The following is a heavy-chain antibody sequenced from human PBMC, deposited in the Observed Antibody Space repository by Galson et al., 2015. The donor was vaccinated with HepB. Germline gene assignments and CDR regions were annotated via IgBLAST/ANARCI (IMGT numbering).Heavy chain of an antibody. CDR3: ARVDYYDSSAIGWYFDL. D-gene: IGHD3-22*01. J-gene: IGHJ2*01. CDR2: IIPIFGTA. CDR1: GGTFSSYA. V-gene: IGHV1-69*01. Sequence: ASGGTFSSYAISWVRQAPGQGLEWMGGIIPIFGTANYAQKFQGRVTITADESTSTAYMELSSLRSEDTAVYYCARVDYYDSSAIGWYFDLWGRGTLVTVSS.